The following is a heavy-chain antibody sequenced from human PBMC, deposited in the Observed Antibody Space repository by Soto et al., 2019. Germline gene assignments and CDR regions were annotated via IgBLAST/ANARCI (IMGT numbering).Heavy chain of an antibody. CDR2: IIPIFDTA. V-gene: IGHV1-69*13. J-gene: IGHJ6*02. CDR3: ARNGTLTGYSFGMDV. CDR1: GGTFSDYT. Sequence: SVKVSCKASGGTFSDYTINWVRQAPGQRLEWMGGIIPIFDTANYAEKFQGRVTITADESTSASYMEVSSLRSEDTAVYYCARNGTLTGYSFGMDVWGQGTMVTVSS. D-gene: IGHD1-1*01.